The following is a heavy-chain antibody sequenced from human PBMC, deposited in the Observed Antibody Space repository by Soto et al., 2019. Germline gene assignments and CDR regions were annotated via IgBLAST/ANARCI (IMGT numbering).Heavy chain of an antibody. D-gene: IGHD3-3*01. CDR3: ARGRVRFLEWLLKGPLYYMDV. Sequence: SETLSLTCAVYGGFFSGYYWSWIRQPPGKGLEWIGEINHSGSTNYNPSLKSRVTISVDTSKNQFSLKLSSVTAADTAVYYCARGRVRFLEWLLKGPLYYMDVWGKGTMVTVSS. V-gene: IGHV4-34*01. CDR1: GGFFSGYY. CDR2: INHSGST. J-gene: IGHJ6*03.